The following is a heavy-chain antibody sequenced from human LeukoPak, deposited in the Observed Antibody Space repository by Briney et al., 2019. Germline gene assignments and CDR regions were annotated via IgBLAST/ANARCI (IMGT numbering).Heavy chain of an antibody. V-gene: IGHV3-30*02. Sequence: GGSLRLSCATSGFTFLSYGMHWVRHSPGKGLEWVAFIRNDGSNEYYAELGKGRFTISRDNSRDTLFLQMNSLTTEDTATYFCAKDGSGTNYDDIGYFDYWGQGSQVTVSS. CDR3: AKDGSGTNYDDIGYFDY. D-gene: IGHD1-7*01. J-gene: IGHJ4*02. CDR2: IRNDGSNE. CDR1: GFTFLSYG.